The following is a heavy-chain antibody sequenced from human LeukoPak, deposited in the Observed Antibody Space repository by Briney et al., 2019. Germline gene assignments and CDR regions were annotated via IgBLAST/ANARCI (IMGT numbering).Heavy chain of an antibody. CDR1: GYTFTAYY. J-gene: IGHJ4*02. D-gene: IGHD1-26*01. CDR2: INPNSGDT. V-gene: IGHV1-2*02. Sequence: ASVKVSCKASGYTFTAYYMHWVRQAPGQGLEWMGWINPNSGDTTYAQKFQGRVTMTRDTSISTAYMELHSPRSDDTAVYYCAFSGIYGVYWGQGTLVTVSS. CDR3: AFSGIYGVY.